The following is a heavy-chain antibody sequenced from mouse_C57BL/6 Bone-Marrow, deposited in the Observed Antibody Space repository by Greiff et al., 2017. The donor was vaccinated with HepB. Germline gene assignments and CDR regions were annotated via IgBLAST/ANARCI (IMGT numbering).Heavy chain of an antibody. CDR3: ARHGADGSSYEGSWFAY. CDR1: GYTSTDYN. D-gene: IGHD1-1*01. V-gene: IGHV1-22*01. J-gene: IGHJ3*01. CDR2: INPNNGGT. Sequence: VQLQQSGPELVKPGASVKMSCKASGYTSTDYNMHWVKQSHGKSLEWIGYINPNNGGTSYNQKFKGKATLTVNKSSSTAYMELRSLTSEESAVDYCARHGADGSSYEGSWFAYWGQGTLVTVSA.